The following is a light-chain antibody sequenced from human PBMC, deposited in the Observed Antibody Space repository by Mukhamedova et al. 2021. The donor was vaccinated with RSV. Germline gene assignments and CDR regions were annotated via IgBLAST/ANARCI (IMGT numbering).Light chain of an antibody. Sequence: GERATLSCRASQSVSSSYLAWYQQKPGQAPRLLIYGASSRATGIPDRFSGSGSGTDFTLTISRLEPEDFAVYYCQQYGSSTWTF. CDR2: GAS. V-gene: IGKV3-20*01. CDR1: QSVSSSY. J-gene: IGKJ1*01. CDR3: QQYGSSTWT.